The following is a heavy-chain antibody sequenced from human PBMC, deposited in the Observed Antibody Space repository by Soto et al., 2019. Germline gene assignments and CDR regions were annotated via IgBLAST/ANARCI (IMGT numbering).Heavy chain of an antibody. CDR1: GGTFSSYA. CDR3: ARSPPRVERNNYAGGWFDP. D-gene: IGHD4-4*01. CDR2: IIPIFGTA. J-gene: IGHJ5*02. Sequence: SVKVSCKASGGTFSSYAISWVRQAPGQGLEWMGGIIPIFGTANYAQKFQGRVTITADESTSTAYMELSSLRSEDTAVYYCARSPPRVERNNYAGGWFDPWGQGTLVTVSS. V-gene: IGHV1-69*13.